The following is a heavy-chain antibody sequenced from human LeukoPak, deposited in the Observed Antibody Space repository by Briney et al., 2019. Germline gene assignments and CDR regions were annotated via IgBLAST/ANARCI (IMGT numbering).Heavy chain of an antibody. D-gene: IGHD3-22*01. V-gene: IGHV3-23*01. CDR2: ISGSGGST. J-gene: IGHJ4*02. CDR3: AKDDSSGYYYFDY. Sequence: GGSLRLSCAASGFTFSNYAMYWVRQAPGKGLEWVSIISGSGGSTYYADSVKGRFTISRGNSKNTLHLQMNSLRAEDTAVYYCAKDDSSGYYYFDYWGQGTLVTVSS. CDR1: GFTFSNYA.